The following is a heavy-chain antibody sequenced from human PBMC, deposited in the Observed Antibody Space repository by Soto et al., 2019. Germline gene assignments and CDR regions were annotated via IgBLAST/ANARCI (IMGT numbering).Heavy chain of an antibody. J-gene: IGHJ4*02. V-gene: IGHV4-39*01. CDR1: GGSISSSSYY. D-gene: IGHD3-3*01. CDR2: IYYSGST. CDR3: ARRATIFGVVINFDY. Sequence: SETLSLTCTVSGGSISSSSYYWGWIRQPPGKGLEWIGSIYYSGSTYYNPSLKSRVTISVDTSKNQFSLKLSSVTAADTAVYYCARRATIFGVVINFDYWGQGTLVTVSS.